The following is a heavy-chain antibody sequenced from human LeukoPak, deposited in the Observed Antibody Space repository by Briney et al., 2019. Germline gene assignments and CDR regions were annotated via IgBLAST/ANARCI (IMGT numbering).Heavy chain of an antibody. Sequence: ASVKVSCNASGYTFTDYYIHWVRQAPGQGLEWMGWINPYSGGTNYAQKFQGRVTMTRDASISTVYMELNRLTSDDTAFYYCARTQDRYSSAAVGFWGLGTLVTVSS. J-gene: IGHJ4*02. CDR1: GYTFTDYY. CDR3: ARTQDRYSSAAVGF. V-gene: IGHV1-2*02. D-gene: IGHD6-25*01. CDR2: INPYSGGT.